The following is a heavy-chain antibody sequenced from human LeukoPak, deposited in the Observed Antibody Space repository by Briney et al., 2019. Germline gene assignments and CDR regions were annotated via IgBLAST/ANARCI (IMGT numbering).Heavy chain of an antibody. CDR1: GFTLCNYA. V-gene: IGHV3-23*01. CDR3: ARRDSLRVTTPSFYS. D-gene: IGHD4-17*01. CDR2: ISAGGGST. Sequence: GGSVTLSCAASGFTLCNYATSGLRQAPGKGLEWVSAISAGGGSTYYADSVKGRFTISRDNSKNTLYLQMNSLRAEDTAVYYCARRDSLRVTTPSFYSWGDGDLVSVSS. J-gene: IGHJ4*03.